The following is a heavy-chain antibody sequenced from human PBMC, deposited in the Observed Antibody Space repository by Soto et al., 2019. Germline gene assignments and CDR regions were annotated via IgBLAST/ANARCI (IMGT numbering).Heavy chain of an antibody. J-gene: IGHJ4*02. Sequence: PSETLSLTCTVSGGSISSYYWSWIRQPPGKGLERIGYIYYSGSTNYNPSLKSRVTISVDTSKNQFSLKLSSVTAADTAVYYCARHVLRFDGSGSYRATDFDYWGQGTLVTVSS. CDR1: GGSISSYY. V-gene: IGHV4-59*01. CDR3: ARHVLRFDGSGSYRATDFDY. D-gene: IGHD3-10*01. CDR2: IYYSGST.